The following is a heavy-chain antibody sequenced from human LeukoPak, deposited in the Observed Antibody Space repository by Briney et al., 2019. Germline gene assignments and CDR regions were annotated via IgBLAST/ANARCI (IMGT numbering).Heavy chain of an antibody. CDR2: ISGSGGNT. CDR3: AKGSFSSGWYNFDY. CDR1: GVTFSNYA. J-gene: IGHJ4*02. D-gene: IGHD6-19*01. V-gene: IGHV3-23*01. Sequence: HSGESLRLSCAASGVTFSNYAMSWVRQAPGKGLEWVASISGSGGNTFYADSVKGRFTISRDNSKNTLYLQMNSLRAGDTAVYYCAKGSFSSGWYNFDYWGQGTLVTVSS.